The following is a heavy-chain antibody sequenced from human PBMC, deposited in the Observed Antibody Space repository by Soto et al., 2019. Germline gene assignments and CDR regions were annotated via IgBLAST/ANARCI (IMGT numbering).Heavy chain of an antibody. CDR2: IIPIFGTA. J-gene: IGHJ4*02. CDR1: GGAFRTCA. CDR3: ARPSRDGYNYRGPFDY. D-gene: IGHD5-12*01. Sequence: ASADVSCGASGGAFRTCAIMYVRQAPGQGLEWMGGIIPIFGTANYAQKFQGRVTITADESTSTAYMELSSLRSEDTAVYYCARPSRDGYNYRGPFDYWGQGTLVTVSS. V-gene: IGHV1-69*13.